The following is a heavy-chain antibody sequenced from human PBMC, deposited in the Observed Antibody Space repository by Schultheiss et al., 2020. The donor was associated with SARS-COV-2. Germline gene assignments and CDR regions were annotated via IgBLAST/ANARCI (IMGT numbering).Heavy chain of an antibody. D-gene: IGHD3-22*01. CDR3: AADTEGGNYYDSSGYHGYFDY. V-gene: IGHV1-58*01. Sequence: SVKVSCKASGFTFTSSAVQWVRQARGQRLEWIGWIVVGSGNTNYAQKFQERVTITRDMSTSTAYMELSSLRSEDTAVYYCAADTEGGNYYDSSGYHGYFDYWGQGTLVTVCS. CDR2: IVVGSGNT. J-gene: IGHJ4*02. CDR1: GFTFTSSA.